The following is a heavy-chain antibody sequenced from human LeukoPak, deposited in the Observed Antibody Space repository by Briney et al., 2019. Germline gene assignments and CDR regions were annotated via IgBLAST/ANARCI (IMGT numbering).Heavy chain of an antibody. CDR1: GFTFSYAW. CDR2: ISSDGITT. CDR3: VRDLGELPTY. D-gene: IGHD1-26*01. J-gene: IGHJ4*02. V-gene: IGHV3-74*01. Sequence: PGGSLRLSCAASGFTFSYAWMSWVRQAPGKGLEWVSRISSDGITTNYAGAVKGRFTMSRDNAKNTLFLQMNTLRAEDTAVYYCVRDLGELPTYWGQGTLVTVSS.